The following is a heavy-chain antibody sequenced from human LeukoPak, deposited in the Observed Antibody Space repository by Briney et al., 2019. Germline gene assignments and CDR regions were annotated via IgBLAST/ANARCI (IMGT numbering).Heavy chain of an antibody. J-gene: IGHJ4*02. V-gene: IGHV4-34*01. CDR3: ARGSDTAAGLY. Sequence: TLSLTCAVYGGSFSGYYWSWIRQPPGKGLEWIGEINHSGSTNYNPSLKGRVSISVDSSKNQFSLKVSSVTAADTAVYYCARGSDTAAGLYWGQGTLVTVSS. D-gene: IGHD6-13*01. CDR2: INHSGST. CDR1: GGSFSGYY.